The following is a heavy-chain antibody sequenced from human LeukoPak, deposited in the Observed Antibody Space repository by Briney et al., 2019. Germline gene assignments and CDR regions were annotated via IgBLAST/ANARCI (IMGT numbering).Heavy chain of an antibody. J-gene: IGHJ4*02. CDR1: GFTLSSYA. Sequence: GGSLRLSCAASGFTLSSYAMTWVRQAPGRGLEWVSSVDGGGGGTYYADSVKGRFTISRDNSKDTLYLQMNGLRAEDTAVYYCAYHRIAAAGDFDYWGQGTLVTVSS. CDR2: VDGGGGGT. D-gene: IGHD6-13*01. V-gene: IGHV3-23*01. CDR3: AYHRIAAAGDFDY.